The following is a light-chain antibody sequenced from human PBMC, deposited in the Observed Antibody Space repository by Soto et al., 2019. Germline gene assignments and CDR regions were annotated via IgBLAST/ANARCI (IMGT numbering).Light chain of an antibody. Sequence: DVQMTQSPFFLSASVGDRVAISCRASQPISGYLNWYQQKPGKAPKLLIYAASSLQSGVPSRFSGSGSGTDFTVTISSLQPEDFATYYCQQSYSMPRTFGGGTKVEIK. CDR3: QQSYSMPRT. J-gene: IGKJ4*01. CDR2: AAS. CDR1: QPISGY. V-gene: IGKV1-39*01.